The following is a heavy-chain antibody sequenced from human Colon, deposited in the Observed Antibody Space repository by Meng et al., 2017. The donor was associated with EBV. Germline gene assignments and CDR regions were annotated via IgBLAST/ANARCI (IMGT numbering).Heavy chain of an antibody. CDR3: ARHVYGDSYGF. Sequence: QLQMQASGLRLVKPSETLSLPCTVSGGSLDNSVYFWDWPRHPPGKGLEWIGSVRYSGTAYYNPSLTSRVTISVDTSKNQFSLNLSSLTAADTAVYYCARHVYGDSYGFWGQGTLVTVSS. D-gene: IGHD4-17*01. V-gene: IGHV4-39*01. CDR1: GGSLDNSVYF. CDR2: VRYSGTA. J-gene: IGHJ4*02.